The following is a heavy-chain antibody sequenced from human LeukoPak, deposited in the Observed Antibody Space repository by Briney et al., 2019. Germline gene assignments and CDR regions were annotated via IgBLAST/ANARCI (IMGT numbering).Heavy chain of an antibody. Sequence: GASVKVSCKVSGYTLTELSMHWVRQAPGKGLEWMGGFDPEDGETIYAQKFQGRVTMTEDTSTDTAYMELSSLRSDDTAVYYCASHPATGYSSSWYVSYFQHWGQGTLVTVSS. J-gene: IGHJ1*01. D-gene: IGHD6-13*01. CDR2: FDPEDGET. V-gene: IGHV1-24*01. CDR3: ASHPATGYSSSWYVSYFQH. CDR1: GYTLTELS.